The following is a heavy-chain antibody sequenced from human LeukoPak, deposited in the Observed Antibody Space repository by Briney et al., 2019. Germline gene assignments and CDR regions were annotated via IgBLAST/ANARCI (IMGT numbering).Heavy chain of an antibody. Sequence: PGGSLRLSCAASGFTFSTYDMSWIRQPPGKGLEWIGSIYFSGGTYYNASLKSRVTISVDTSKNQFSLKLSSVTAADTAVYYCARQTGSGLFSLPGGQGTLVTVSS. J-gene: IGHJ4*02. V-gene: IGHV4-59*05. CDR1: GFTFSTYD. CDR3: ARQTGSGLFSLP. CDR2: IYFSGGT. D-gene: IGHD3-10*01.